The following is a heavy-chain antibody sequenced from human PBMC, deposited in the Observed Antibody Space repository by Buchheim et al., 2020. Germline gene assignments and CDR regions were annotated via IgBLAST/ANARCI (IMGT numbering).Heavy chain of an antibody. Sequence: QVQLQESGPGLVKPSETLSLTCTVSGGSVSSGSYYWSWIRQPPGKGLEWIGYIYYSGSTNYNPSLKSRVTISVDTSKNQFSLKLSSVTAADTAVYYCARDQWAYYYDSSGYPNAFDIWGQGT. J-gene: IGHJ3*02. D-gene: IGHD3-22*01. CDR1: GGSVSSGSYY. V-gene: IGHV4-61*01. CDR2: IYYSGST. CDR3: ARDQWAYYYDSSGYPNAFDI.